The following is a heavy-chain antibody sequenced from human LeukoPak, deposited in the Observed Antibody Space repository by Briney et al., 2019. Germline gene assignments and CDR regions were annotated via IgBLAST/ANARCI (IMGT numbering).Heavy chain of an antibody. V-gene: IGHV1-46*01. CDR2: INPSGGST. CDR3: ARDPAKGGSYQGDYFDY. D-gene: IGHD1-26*01. J-gene: IGHJ4*02. Sequence: ASVKVSCKASGYTFTGYYMHWVRQAPGQGLEWMGIINPSGGSTSYAQKFQGRVTMTRDMSTSTVYMELSSLRSEDTAVYYCARDPAKGGSYQGDYFDYWGQGTLVTVSS. CDR1: GYTFTGYY.